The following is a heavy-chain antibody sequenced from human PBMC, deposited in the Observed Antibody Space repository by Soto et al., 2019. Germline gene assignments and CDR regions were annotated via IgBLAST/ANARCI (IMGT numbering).Heavy chain of an antibody. CDR3: ARDMWGESSGRFDY. CDR1: GVTFSSYA. CDR2: ISYDGSNK. D-gene: IGHD3-22*01. J-gene: IGHJ4*02. V-gene: IGHV3-30-3*01. Sequence: QVQLVESGGGLVQPGRSLRLSCAASGVTFSSYAMHWVRQAPGKGLEWVAVISYDGSNKYYADSVKGRFTISRDNSKKTLYLQMNSLRGEDTAVYYCARDMWGESSGRFDYWGQGTLVTVSS.